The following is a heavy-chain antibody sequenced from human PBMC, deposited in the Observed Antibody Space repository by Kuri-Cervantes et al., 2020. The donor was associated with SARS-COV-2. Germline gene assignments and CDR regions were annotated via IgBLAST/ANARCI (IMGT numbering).Heavy chain of an antibody. CDR2: ISWDGGST. D-gene: IGHD2-15*01. V-gene: IGHV3-43D*03. CDR1: GFTFDDYA. J-gene: IGHJ4*02. Sequence: GGFLRLSCAASGFTFDDYAMHWVRQAPGKGLEWVSLISWDGGSTYYADSVKGRFTISRDNSKNSLYLQMNSLRAEDTALYYCAKDIGGGDCSGGSCYSGGPFDYWGQGTLVTVSS. CDR3: AKDIGGGDCSGGSCYSGGPFDY.